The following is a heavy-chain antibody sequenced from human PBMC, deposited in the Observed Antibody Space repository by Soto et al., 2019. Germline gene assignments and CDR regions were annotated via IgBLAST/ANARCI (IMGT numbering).Heavy chain of an antibody. Sequence: SETLSLTCTVSGGSISNFYWSWVRQPPGKGLEWIGYIYYSGSTNYNPSLKSRVTISVDTSKNQFSLKLNSVTAADTAVYYCATGRDWFDPWGQGTLVTVSS. CDR3: ATGRDWFDP. D-gene: IGHD2-21*01. V-gene: IGHV4-59*03. J-gene: IGHJ5*02. CDR2: IYYSGST. CDR1: GGSISNFY.